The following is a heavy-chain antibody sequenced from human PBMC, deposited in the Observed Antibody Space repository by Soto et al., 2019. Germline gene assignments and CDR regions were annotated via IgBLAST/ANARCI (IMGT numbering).Heavy chain of an antibody. Sequence: GASVKVSCKASGYTFTSYYMHWVRQAPGQGLEWMGIINPSGGSTSYAQKFQGRVTMTRDTSTSTVYMELSSLRSEDTAVYYCARDRGGALLAYYFDYWGQGTLVTVSS. CDR1: GYTFTSYY. D-gene: IGHD2-8*02. J-gene: IGHJ4*02. CDR3: ARDRGGALLAYYFDY. V-gene: IGHV1-46*03. CDR2: INPSGGST.